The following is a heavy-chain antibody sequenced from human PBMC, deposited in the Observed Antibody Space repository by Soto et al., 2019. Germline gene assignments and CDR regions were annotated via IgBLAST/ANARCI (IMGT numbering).Heavy chain of an antibody. J-gene: IGHJ4*02. CDR1: GGSFSGYY. Sequence: SETLSLTCAVYGGSFSGYYWSWIRQPPGKGLEWIGEINHSGSTNYNPSLKSRVTISVDTSKNQFSLKLSSVTAADTAVYYCARWYYYDSSGYFSYWGQRTLVTVSS. V-gene: IGHV4-34*01. CDR2: INHSGST. CDR3: ARWYYYDSSGYFSY. D-gene: IGHD3-22*01.